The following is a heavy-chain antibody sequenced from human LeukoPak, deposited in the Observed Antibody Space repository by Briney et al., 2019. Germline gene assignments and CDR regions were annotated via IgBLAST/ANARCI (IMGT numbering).Heavy chain of an antibody. CDR1: GGSISSDY. CDR3: ARLLDYDSSGDPDTFDI. D-gene: IGHD3-22*01. J-gene: IGHJ3*02. CDR2: ISYTGST. V-gene: IGHV4-59*01. Sequence: SETLSLTRTVSGGSISSDYWSWIRQSPGKGLEWVGRISYTGSTRYKPSLQSRVTISLDTSRNQFSLKLSSLSAADTAVYYCARLLDYDSSGDPDTFDIWGQGTMVTVSS.